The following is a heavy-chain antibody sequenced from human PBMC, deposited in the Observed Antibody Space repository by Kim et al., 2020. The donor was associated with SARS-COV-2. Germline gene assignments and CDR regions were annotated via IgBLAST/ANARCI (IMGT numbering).Heavy chain of an antibody. CDR1: GGSISSSSYY. CDR2: IYYSGST. V-gene: IGHV4-39*01. CDR3: ARCSYYGSGSYYAS. D-gene: IGHD3-10*01. Sequence: SETLSLTCTVSGGSISSSSYYWGWIRQPPGKGLEWIGSIYYSGSTYYNPSLKSRVTISVDTSKNQFSLKLSSVTAADTAGYYCARCSYYGSGSYYASWGQGTLVTVSS. J-gene: IGHJ5*02.